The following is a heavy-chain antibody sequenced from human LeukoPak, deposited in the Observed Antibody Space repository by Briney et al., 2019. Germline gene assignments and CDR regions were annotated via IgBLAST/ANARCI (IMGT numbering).Heavy chain of an antibody. J-gene: IGHJ3*02. CDR3: AKDEFVASDFTGAFDI. CDR2: IWYDGSNK. Sequence: TGRSLRLSCAASGFTFSSYGMHWVRQAPGKGLEWVAVIWYDGSNKYYADSVKGRFTISRDNAKNSLYLQMNSLRAEDMALYYCAKDEFVASDFTGAFDIWGQGTMVTVSS. V-gene: IGHV3-33*03. CDR1: GFTFSSYG. D-gene: IGHD2-8*02.